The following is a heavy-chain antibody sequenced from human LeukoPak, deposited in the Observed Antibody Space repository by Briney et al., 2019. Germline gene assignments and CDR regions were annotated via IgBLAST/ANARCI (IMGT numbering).Heavy chain of an antibody. CDR3: ARDQGDGYSSFDY. Sequence: GGSLRLSCAASGFTFSSYWMSWVRQAPGKGLEWVANIKQDGSEKYYVDSVKGRFTISRDNAKNSLYLQMNSLRAEDTAVYYCARDQGDGYSSFDYWGQGTLVTVSS. J-gene: IGHJ4*02. CDR2: IKQDGSEK. D-gene: IGHD5-24*01. CDR1: GFTFSSYW. V-gene: IGHV3-7*01.